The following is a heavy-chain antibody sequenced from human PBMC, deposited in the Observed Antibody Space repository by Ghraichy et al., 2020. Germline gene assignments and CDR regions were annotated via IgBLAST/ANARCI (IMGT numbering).Heavy chain of an antibody. CDR2: IYYSGST. CDR3: ARTKATRPYYFDS. D-gene: IGHD1-1*01. V-gene: IGHV4-61*01. J-gene: IGHJ4*02. CDR1: AGSVSSGSYY. Sequence: SETLSLTCTVSAGSVSSGSYYWSWIRQHPGKGLEWIGYIYYSGSTNNNPSLKSRVTISVDTSKNQFSLKLSSVTAADTAVYYCARTKATRPYYFDSWGQGTLVTVSS.